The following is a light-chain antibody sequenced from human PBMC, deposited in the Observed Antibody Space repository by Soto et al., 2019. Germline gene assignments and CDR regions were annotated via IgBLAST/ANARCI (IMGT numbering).Light chain of an antibody. V-gene: IGKV3-20*01. CDR1: QSISSTY. Sequence: EIVLTQSPGTLSLSPGKRVTLSCRASQSISSTYLAWYQQKPGQAPRHLIYGASSRATCIRDRFSGSGSGTDFALSIRRREPEDFLFYGCQQYGSPPRTFGQGTKVEVQ. CDR3: QQYGSPPRT. J-gene: IGKJ1*01. CDR2: GAS.